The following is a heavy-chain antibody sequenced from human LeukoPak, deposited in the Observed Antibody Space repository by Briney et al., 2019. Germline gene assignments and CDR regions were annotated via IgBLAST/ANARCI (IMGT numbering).Heavy chain of an antibody. CDR2: ISGSGYST. CDR3: AKWSGFGDD. D-gene: IGHD3-10*01. Sequence: QPGGSLRLSCAASGFTFSNNSMTWVRQTPGKGLEWVSGISGSGYSTYYADSVKGRFTISRDNSRNTLYLQMSSLRAEDTAVYYCAKWSGFGDDWGQGTLVTVSS. V-gene: IGHV3-23*01. J-gene: IGHJ4*02. CDR1: GFTFSNNS.